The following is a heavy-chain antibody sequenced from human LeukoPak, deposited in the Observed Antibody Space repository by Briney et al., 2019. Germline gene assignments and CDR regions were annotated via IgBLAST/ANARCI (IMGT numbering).Heavy chain of an antibody. CDR2: ISYDGSNK. CDR3: AKVDLYYYDSSGYPPAFDY. Sequence: GGSLRLSCAASGFTFSSYAMHWVRQAPGRGLEWVAVISYDGSNKYYADSVKGRFTISRDNSKNTLYLQMNSLRAEDTAVYYCAKVDLYYYDSSGYPPAFDYWGQGTLVTVSS. V-gene: IGHV3-30-3*01. CDR1: GFTFSSYA. D-gene: IGHD3-22*01. J-gene: IGHJ4*02.